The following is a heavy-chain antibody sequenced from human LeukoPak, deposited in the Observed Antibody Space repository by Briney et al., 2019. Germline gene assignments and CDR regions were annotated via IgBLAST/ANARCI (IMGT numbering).Heavy chain of an antibody. Sequence: SQTLSLTCAISGDSVSSNSVFWHCIRQSPSRGLEWLGRTYYRSKWYNDYAVSVKSRITINPDTSKNQFSLQLNSVTPEDTAVYYCARQEGYGLLDNWGQGTLVTVSS. J-gene: IGHJ4*02. D-gene: IGHD5-18*01. CDR3: ARQEGYGLLDN. CDR1: GDSVSSNSVF. CDR2: TYYRSKWYN. V-gene: IGHV6-1*01.